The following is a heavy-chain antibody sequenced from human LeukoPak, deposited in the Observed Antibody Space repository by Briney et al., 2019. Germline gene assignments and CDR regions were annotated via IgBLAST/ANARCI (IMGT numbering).Heavy chain of an antibody. Sequence: GASVKVSCKASGYTFTGYYMHWVRQAPGQGLEWMGRVNPNGGGTSYAQKFQGRVTMTRDKSISTAYMELSRLRSDDTVVYYCARERLHAVGDYWGQGTLVTVSS. CDR3: ARERLHAVGDY. V-gene: IGHV1-2*05. CDR2: VNPNGGGT. J-gene: IGHJ4*02. D-gene: IGHD1-26*01. CDR1: GYTFTGYY.